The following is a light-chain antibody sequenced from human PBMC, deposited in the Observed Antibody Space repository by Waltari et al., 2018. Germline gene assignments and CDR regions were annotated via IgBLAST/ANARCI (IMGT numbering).Light chain of an antibody. J-gene: IGKJ2*01. CDR1: QGITTT. CDR3: QQFNGYPVT. CDR2: DAS. V-gene: IGKV1-13*02. Sequence: QLTQSPSSLSASLGDRVTITCRASQGITTTLAWYQQKAGKPPKLLIYDASTLESGVPSRFSGSGSGTDFTLTINSLQPEDVATYYCQQFNGYPVTLGQGTKIQIK.